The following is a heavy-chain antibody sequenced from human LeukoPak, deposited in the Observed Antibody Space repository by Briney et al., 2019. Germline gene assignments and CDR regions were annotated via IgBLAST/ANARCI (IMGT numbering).Heavy chain of an antibody. CDR3: ARVPEWDFWSGYYPDY. D-gene: IGHD3-3*01. Sequence: PSETLSLTCTVSGGSISSSSYYWGWIRQTPGRGLEWIGSIYYSGSTNYNPSLKSRVTISVDTSKNQFSLKLSSVTAADTAVYYCARVPEWDFWSGYYPDYWGQGTLVTVSS. V-gene: IGHV4-39*07. J-gene: IGHJ4*02. CDR2: IYYSGST. CDR1: GGSISSSSYY.